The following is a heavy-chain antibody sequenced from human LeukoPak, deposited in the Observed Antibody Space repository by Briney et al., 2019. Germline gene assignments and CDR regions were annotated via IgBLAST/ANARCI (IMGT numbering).Heavy chain of an antibody. CDR1: GFTFSSYW. CDR3: AKGVYSYPS. CDR2: IKEDGSEI. J-gene: IGHJ5*02. V-gene: IGHV3-7*01. D-gene: IGHD3-16*01. Sequence: GGSLRLSCAASGFTFSSYWMTWVRQAQGKGLQWVANIKEDGSEIYYVDSVKGRFTISRDNAKNSLYLQMNSLRAEDTALYYCAKGVYSYPSWGQGTLVTVSS.